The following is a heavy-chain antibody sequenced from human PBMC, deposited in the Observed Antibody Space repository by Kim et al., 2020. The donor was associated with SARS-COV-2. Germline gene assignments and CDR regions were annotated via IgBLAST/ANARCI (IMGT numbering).Heavy chain of an antibody. CDR2: ISGSGGST. CDR3: AKGEAYYYGSGGPLFDY. V-gene: IGHV3-23*01. CDR1: GFTFSSYA. J-gene: IGHJ4*02. D-gene: IGHD3-10*01. Sequence: GGSLRLSCAASGFTFSSYAMSWVRQAPGKGLEWVSAISGSGGSTYYADSVKGRFTISRDNSKNTLYLQMNSLRAEDTAVYYCAKGEAYYYGSGGPLFDYWGQGTLVTVSS.